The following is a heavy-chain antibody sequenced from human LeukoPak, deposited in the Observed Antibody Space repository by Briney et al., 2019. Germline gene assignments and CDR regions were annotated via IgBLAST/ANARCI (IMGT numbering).Heavy chain of an antibody. J-gene: IGHJ5*02. D-gene: IGHD6-6*01. CDR2: ISYDGSNK. CDR3: ARDLSSIAATYWFDP. V-gene: IGHV3-30*03. Sequence: QAGGSLRLSCAASGFIFGEQYIDWVRQAPGKGLEWVAVISYDGSNKYYADSVKGRFTISRDNSKNTLYLQMNSLRAEDTAVYYCARDLSSIAATYWFDPWGQGTLVTVSS. CDR1: GFIFGEQY.